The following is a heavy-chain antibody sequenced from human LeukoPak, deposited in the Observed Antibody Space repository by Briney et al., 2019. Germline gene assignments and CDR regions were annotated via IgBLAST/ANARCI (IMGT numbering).Heavy chain of an antibody. V-gene: IGHV1-69*13. J-gene: IGHJ5*01. Sequence: ASVKVSCKASGGTFSSYAISWVRQAPGQGLEWMGGIIPIFGTANYAQKFQGRVTITADESTSTAYMELSSLRSEDTAVYYCARLVGATYNWFDPWGQGTTVTVSS. CDR2: IIPIFGTA. CDR3: ARLVGATYNWFDP. D-gene: IGHD1-26*01. CDR1: GGTFSSYA.